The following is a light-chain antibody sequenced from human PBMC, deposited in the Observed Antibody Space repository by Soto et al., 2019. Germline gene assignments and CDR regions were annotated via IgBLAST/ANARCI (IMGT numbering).Light chain of an antibody. CDR3: QQYNNWPRHT. J-gene: IGKJ2*01. V-gene: IGKV3-15*01. CDR2: GAS. Sequence: EIVMTQSPDTLSVSPGERATLSCRASQSVSSKVAWYQQKPGQAPRLLIYGASTRTTGIPARFSGSGSGTDFTLTISSLQSEDSAVYHCQQYNNWPRHTFGQGTKLEIK. CDR1: QSVSSK.